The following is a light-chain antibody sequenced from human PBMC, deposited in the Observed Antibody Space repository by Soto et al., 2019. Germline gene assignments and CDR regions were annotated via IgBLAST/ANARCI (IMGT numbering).Light chain of an antibody. Sequence: DIQLTQSPSFLSASVGDRVTITCRASQGISSYLAWYQQKPGKAPKLLIYAASTLQSGVPSRFSGSGSETEFTLTISSLQPEDFATYYCQQLNSYPSWTFGQGTKLEIK. CDR1: QGISSY. J-gene: IGKJ2*01. V-gene: IGKV1-9*01. CDR2: AAS. CDR3: QQLNSYPSWT.